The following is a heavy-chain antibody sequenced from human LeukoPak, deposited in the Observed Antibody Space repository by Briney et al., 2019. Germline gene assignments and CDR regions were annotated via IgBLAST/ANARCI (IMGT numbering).Heavy chain of an antibody. V-gene: IGHV3-15*01. CDR1: GFTFSNTW. Sequence: GGSLRLSCAASGFTFSNTWMSWVRQAPGKGLEWVARIKSKTEGETIDYSAPVKGRFTISRDDSKNTLYLQMNTLKTEDTAVYYCITDHKDKWNSPGDIWGQGTMVTVSS. J-gene: IGHJ3*02. CDR2: IKSKTEGETI. CDR3: ITDHKDKWNSPGDI. D-gene: IGHD1-7*01.